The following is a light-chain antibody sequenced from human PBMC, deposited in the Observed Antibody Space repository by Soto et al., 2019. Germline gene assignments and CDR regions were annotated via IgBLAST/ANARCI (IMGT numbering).Light chain of an antibody. J-gene: IGKJ1*01. Sequence: EIVFTQSPATLSLSPGERATLSFRASQSVGKYLVWYQQKPGQAPRLLIYGASNRATGIPDRFSGSGSGTDFTLTISRLEPEDFAVYYCQQYGSSGTFGQGTKV. V-gene: IGKV3-20*01. CDR3: QQYGSSGT. CDR2: GAS. CDR1: QSVGKY.